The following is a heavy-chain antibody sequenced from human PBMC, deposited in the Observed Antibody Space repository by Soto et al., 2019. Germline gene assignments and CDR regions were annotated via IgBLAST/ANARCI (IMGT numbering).Heavy chain of an antibody. J-gene: IGHJ4*02. D-gene: IGHD3-16*02. CDR2: INPSGGST. Sequence: ASVKVSCKASGYTFTSYYMHWVRQAPGQGLEWMGIINPSGGSTSYAQKFQSRVTMTRDTSTSTVYMELSSLRSEDTAVYYCARDSYYDYIWGSYRPQYFDYWGQGTLVTVSS. CDR3: ARDSYYDYIWGSYRPQYFDY. CDR1: GYTFTSYY. V-gene: IGHV1-46*03.